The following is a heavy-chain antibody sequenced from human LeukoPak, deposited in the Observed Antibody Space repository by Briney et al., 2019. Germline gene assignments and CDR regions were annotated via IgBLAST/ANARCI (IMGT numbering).Heavy chain of an antibody. Sequence: GESLKISCKGSGYSFTSYWIGWVRQMPGKGLEWMGIIYPGDSDTRYSPSFQGQVTISADKSISTAYLQWSSLKASDTAMYYCARIGIVGATTIYAFDIWGQGTMVTVSS. J-gene: IGHJ3*02. V-gene: IGHV5-51*01. CDR2: IYPGDSDT. CDR3: ARIGIVGATTIYAFDI. D-gene: IGHD1-26*01. CDR1: GYSFTSYW.